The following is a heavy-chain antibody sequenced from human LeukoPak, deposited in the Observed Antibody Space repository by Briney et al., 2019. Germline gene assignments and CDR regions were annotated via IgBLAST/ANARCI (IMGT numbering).Heavy chain of an antibody. J-gene: IGHJ4*02. CDR2: ISSSSSTI. V-gene: IGHV3-48*01. Sequence: GGSLRLSCAASGFTFSSYSMNWVRQAPGKGLEWVSYISSSSSTIYYADSVKGRFTISRDNSKNTLYLQMNGLRAEDTAVYYCAKARQLVPYYFDYWGQGTLVTVSS. D-gene: IGHD6-6*01. CDR3: AKARQLVPYYFDY. CDR1: GFTFSSYS.